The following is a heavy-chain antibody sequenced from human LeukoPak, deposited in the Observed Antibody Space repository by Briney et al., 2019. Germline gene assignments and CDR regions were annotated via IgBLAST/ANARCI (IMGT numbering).Heavy chain of an antibody. Sequence: ASVKVSCKASGYTFSGYYLHWVRQAPGQGLEWMGWINPNSGDTGYAQRFQGRVTMTRDTSIRTIYMEIYMELTGLRFDDTALXXXXXXXXXXSSPDYWGQGTLVTVS. CDR1: GYTFSGYY. J-gene: IGHJ4*02. D-gene: IGHD6-19*01. V-gene: IGHV1-2*02. CDR2: INPNSGDT. CDR3: XXXXXXXSSPDY.